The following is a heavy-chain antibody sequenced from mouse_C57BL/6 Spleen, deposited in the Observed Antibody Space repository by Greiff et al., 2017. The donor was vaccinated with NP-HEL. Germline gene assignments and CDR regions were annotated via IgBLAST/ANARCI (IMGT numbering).Heavy chain of an antibody. J-gene: IGHJ2*01. D-gene: IGHD1-1*01. V-gene: IGHV1-82*01. Sequence: QVQLQQSGPELVKPGASVKISCKASGYAFSSSWMNWVKQRPGKGLEWIGRIYPGDGDTNYNGKFKGKATLTADKSSSTAYMQLSSLTSEDSAVYFCARGDYCSSYFDYWGQGTTLTVSS. CDR1: GYAFSSSW. CDR3: ARGDYCSSYFDY. CDR2: IYPGDGDT.